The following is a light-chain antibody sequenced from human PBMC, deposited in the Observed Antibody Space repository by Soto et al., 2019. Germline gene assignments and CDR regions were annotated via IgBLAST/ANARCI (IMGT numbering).Light chain of an antibody. J-gene: IGKJ4*01. CDR3: QQYGSSPLT. Sequence: EIVLTQSPGTLSLSPGERATLSCRASQSVSSGYLAWYQQKPGQAPRLLIYVASSRATGIPDRFRGSGSGTDFTLTISRLEPEDFAVYYCQQYGSSPLTFGGGTKVDIK. CDR1: QSVSSGY. V-gene: IGKV3-20*01. CDR2: VAS.